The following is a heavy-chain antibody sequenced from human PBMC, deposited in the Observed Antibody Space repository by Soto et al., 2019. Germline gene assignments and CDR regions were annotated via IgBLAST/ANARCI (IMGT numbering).Heavy chain of an antibody. Sequence: QVQLVQSGAEVKKPGSSVKVSCKASGGTFSSYAISWVRQAPGQGLEWMGGISPIFGTANYAQKFQGRVTITADESTSTAYMELSSLRSEVTAVYYCATPRWQGDAFDIWGQGTMDTVSS. D-gene: IGHD2-15*01. CDR2: ISPIFGTA. J-gene: IGHJ3*02. CDR1: GGTFSSYA. CDR3: ATPRWQGDAFDI. V-gene: IGHV1-69*01.